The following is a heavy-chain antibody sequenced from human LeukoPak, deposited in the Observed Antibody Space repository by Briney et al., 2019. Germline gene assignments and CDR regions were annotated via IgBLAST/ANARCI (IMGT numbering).Heavy chain of an antibody. Sequence: SETLSLTCTVSDSSISSTTYYWGWIRQPPGKGLEWIGSIYYSGSTYYNPSLKSRVTISVDTSKNQFSLKLSSVTAADTAVYYCARRTGTTKFDPWGQGTLVTVSS. D-gene: IGHD1-7*01. V-gene: IGHV4-39*07. CDR3: ARRTGTTKFDP. CDR1: DSSISSTTYY. CDR2: IYYSGST. J-gene: IGHJ5*02.